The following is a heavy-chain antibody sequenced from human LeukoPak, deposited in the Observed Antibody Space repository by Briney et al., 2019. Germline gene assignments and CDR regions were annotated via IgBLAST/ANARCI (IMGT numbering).Heavy chain of an antibody. CDR3: ARDDILTGYYGGWFDP. D-gene: IGHD3-9*01. CDR2: INPNSGGT. CDR1: GYTFTGYY. V-gene: IGHV1-2*02. Sequence: ASVKVSCKASGYTFTGYYMHWVRQAPGQGLEWMGWINPNSGGTNYAQKFQGRVTMTRDTSISTAYMELSRLRSDDTAVYYCARDDILTGYYGGWFDPWGQGTLVTVSS. J-gene: IGHJ5*02.